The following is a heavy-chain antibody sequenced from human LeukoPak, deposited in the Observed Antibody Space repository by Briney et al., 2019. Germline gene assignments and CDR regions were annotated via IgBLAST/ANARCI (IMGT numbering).Heavy chain of an antibody. CDR2: IRSDAINK. Sequence: GGSLRLSCAASGVSFSTYGMRWVRQAPGKGLEWVAFIRSDAINKYYADSVKGRFTISRDHSKNTLYLQMNSLRVEDTAVYYCAKEGRPYSGSYYFDYWGQGTMVTVSS. V-gene: IGHV3-30*02. CDR1: GVSFSTYG. J-gene: IGHJ4*02. CDR3: AKEGRPYSGSYYFDY. D-gene: IGHD1-26*01.